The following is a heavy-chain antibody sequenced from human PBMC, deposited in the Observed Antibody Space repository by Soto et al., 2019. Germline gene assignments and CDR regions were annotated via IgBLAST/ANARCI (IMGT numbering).Heavy chain of an antibody. Sequence: SETLSLTCAFSGYSISSGYYWGWIRQPPGKGLERIGSIYHSGSTYYNPSLKSRVTISVDTSKNQFSLKLSSVTAADTAVYYCARDGSYFEYWGQGTLVTVSS. V-gene: IGHV4-38-2*02. CDR3: ARDGSYFEY. D-gene: IGHD1-26*01. CDR2: IYHSGST. CDR1: GYSISSGYY. J-gene: IGHJ4*02.